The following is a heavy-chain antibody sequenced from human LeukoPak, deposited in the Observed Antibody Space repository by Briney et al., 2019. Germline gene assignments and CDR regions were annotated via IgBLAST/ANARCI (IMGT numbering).Heavy chain of an antibody. J-gene: IGHJ3*02. D-gene: IGHD1-26*01. CDR2: IYTSGST. Sequence: SETLSLTCTVSGGSISSGSYYWSWIRQPAGKGLEWIGRIYTSGSTNYNPSLKSRVTISVDTSKNQFSLKLSSVTAADTAVYYCAAYSGSYYGDAFDIWGQGTMVTVSS. V-gene: IGHV4-61*02. CDR3: AAYSGSYYGDAFDI. CDR1: GGSISSGSYY.